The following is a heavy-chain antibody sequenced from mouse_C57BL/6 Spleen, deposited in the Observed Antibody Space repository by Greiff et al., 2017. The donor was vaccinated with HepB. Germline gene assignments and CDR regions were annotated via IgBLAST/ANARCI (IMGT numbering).Heavy chain of an antibody. Sequence: EVKLLESGGGLVQPGGSLKLSCAASGFTFSDYYMYWVRQTPEKRLEWVAYISNGGGSTYYPDTVKGRFTISRDNAKNTLYLQMSRLKSEDTAMYYCARMSYYYFDYWGQGTTLTVSS. J-gene: IGHJ2*01. CDR2: ISNGGGST. CDR1: GFTFSDYY. V-gene: IGHV5-12*01. CDR3: ARMSYYYFDY. D-gene: IGHD2-12*01.